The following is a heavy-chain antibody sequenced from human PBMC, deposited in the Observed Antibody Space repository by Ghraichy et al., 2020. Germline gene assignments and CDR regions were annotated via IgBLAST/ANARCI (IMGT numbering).Heavy chain of an antibody. CDR2: ISSSSSTI. V-gene: IGHV3-48*02. Sequence: GGSLRLSCAASGFTFSSYSMNWVRQAPGKGLEWVSYISSSSSTIYYADSVKGRFTISRDNAKNSLYLQMNSLRDEDTAVYYCARDDIVVVPAAIGTYYGMDVWGQGTTVTVSS. CDR1: GFTFSSYS. D-gene: IGHD2-2*01. CDR3: ARDDIVVVPAAIGTYYGMDV. J-gene: IGHJ6*02.